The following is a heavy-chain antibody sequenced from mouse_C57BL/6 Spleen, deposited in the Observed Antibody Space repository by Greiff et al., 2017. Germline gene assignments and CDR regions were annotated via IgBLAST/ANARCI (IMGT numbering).Heavy chain of an antibody. CDR1: GYTFTDYN. D-gene: IGHD1-1*01. CDR2: INPNNGGT. Sequence: VHVKQSGPELVKPGASVKIPCKASGYTFTDYNMDWVKQSHGKSLEWIGDINPNNGGTIYNQKFKGKATLTVDKSSSTAYMELRSLTSEDTAVYYCARKGNYGSSYPYYFDYWGQGTTLTVSS. J-gene: IGHJ2*01. V-gene: IGHV1-18*01. CDR3: ARKGNYGSSYPYYFDY.